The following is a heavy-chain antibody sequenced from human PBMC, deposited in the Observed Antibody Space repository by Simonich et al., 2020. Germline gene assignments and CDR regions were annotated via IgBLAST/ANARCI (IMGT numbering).Heavy chain of an antibody. Sequence: QVQLVESGGGVVQPGRSLRLSCAASGFTFSSYAMHWVRQAPGKGLEGVAVNSYYESNKYYADSVKGRFTISRDNAKNTLYLQMNSLRAEDTAVYYCARDGERYCGGDCYSYFDYWGQGTLVTVSS. J-gene: IGHJ4*02. CDR2: NSYYESNK. D-gene: IGHD2-21*02. CDR3: ARDGERYCGGDCYSYFDY. V-gene: IGHV3-30*07. CDR1: GFTFSSYA.